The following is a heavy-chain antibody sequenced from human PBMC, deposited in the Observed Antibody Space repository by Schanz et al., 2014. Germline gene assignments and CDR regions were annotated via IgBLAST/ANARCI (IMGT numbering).Heavy chain of an antibody. CDR2: VSRSTPDI. V-gene: IGHV3-48*01. D-gene: IGHD1-1*01. J-gene: IGHJ4*02. CDR1: TFTFSSYS. Sequence: EVQLAESGGGLVQPGGSLRLSCAASTFTFSSYSMNWVRQAPGKGLEWVSYVSRSTPDIYYADSVKGRFTISRDNAKNSLYLEMNSLRAEDTALYYCARDRRNADLDYWGQGTLVTVSS. CDR3: ARDRRNADLDY.